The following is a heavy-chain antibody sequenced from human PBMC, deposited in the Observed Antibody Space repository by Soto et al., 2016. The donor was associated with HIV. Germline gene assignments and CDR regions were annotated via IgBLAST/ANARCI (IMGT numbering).Heavy chain of an antibody. CDR2: IDHSGTT. CDR1: GGSFSDHF. CDR3: ARHVGLSAGAQDYFDS. Sequence: QVRLQQWGTGLLKPSETLSLTCAVYGGSFSDHFWSWLRQSPGKGLEWIGEIDHSGTTSYNPSLKSRVTTSVDASKNQFSLKLTSVVDADTAVYYCARHVGLSAGAQDYFDSWGLGTLVTSP. J-gene: IGHJ4*02. D-gene: IGHD1-26*01. V-gene: IGHV4-34*01.